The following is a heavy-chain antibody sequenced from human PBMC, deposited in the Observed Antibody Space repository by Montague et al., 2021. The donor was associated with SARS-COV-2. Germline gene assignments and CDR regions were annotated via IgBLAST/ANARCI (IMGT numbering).Heavy chain of an antibody. D-gene: IGHD2-21*01. CDR3: ARDRDWDDWCGMDV. CDR1: GFIFSSYE. J-gene: IGHJ6*02. Sequence: RRLSCAASGFIFSSYEMNWVRQAPGKGLEWISYISSSGGGSTXHYTDSVKGRFTISRDNAKNSLYLQMNSLRVEDTAIYYCARDRDWDDWCGMDVWGQGTTVTVSS. V-gene: IGHV3-48*03. CDR2: ISSSGGGSTX.